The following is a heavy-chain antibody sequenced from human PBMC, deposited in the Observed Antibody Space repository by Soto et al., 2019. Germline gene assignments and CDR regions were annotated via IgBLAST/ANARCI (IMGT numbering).Heavy chain of an antibody. CDR2: ISSSSSTI. Sequence: EVQLVESGGGLVQPGGSLRLSCAASGFTFSSYSMNWVRQAPGKGLEWVSYISSSSSTIYYADSVKGRFTISRDNAKNSLYLPMHSRRDEDTAVYYCARDTPQRSSWYDLNWFDPWGQGTLVIVSS. CDR1: GFTFSSYS. CDR3: ARDTPQRSSWYDLNWFDP. D-gene: IGHD6-13*01. V-gene: IGHV3-48*02. J-gene: IGHJ5*02.